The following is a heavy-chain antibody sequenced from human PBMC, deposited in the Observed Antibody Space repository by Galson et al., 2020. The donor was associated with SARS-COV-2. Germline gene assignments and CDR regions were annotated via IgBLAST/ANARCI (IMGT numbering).Heavy chain of an antibody. CDR2: ISYDGSNK. CDR1: GFTFSSYG. CDR3: ARGRDGSYSAFDY. V-gene: IGHV3-30*03. Sequence: QAGGSLRLSCVASGFTFSSYGMDWVRQAPGKGLEWVAVISYDGSNKYYADSVKDRFTISRDNSKNTLYLQMNSLRAEDTAVYYCARGRDGSYSAFDYWGQGTLVTVSS. D-gene: IGHD1-26*01. J-gene: IGHJ4*02.